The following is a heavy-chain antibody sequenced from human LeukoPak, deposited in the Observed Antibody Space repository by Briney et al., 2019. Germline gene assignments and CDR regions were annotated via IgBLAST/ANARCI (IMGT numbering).Heavy chain of an antibody. CDR1: GYTFTSHG. V-gene: IGHV1-18*01. CDR3: TKAGGWAVRDYYYRMDV. D-gene: IGHD1-26*01. Sequence: DSVRASCKASGYTFTSHGISWVRQAPGQWLEWMGWISTYNGNTNYTQNLPGRVTMTKDTATSTIYMGMWSLTAEDTAMYYCTKAGGWAVRDYYYRMDVWGQGTTVTVSS. J-gene: IGHJ6*02. CDR2: ISTYNGNT.